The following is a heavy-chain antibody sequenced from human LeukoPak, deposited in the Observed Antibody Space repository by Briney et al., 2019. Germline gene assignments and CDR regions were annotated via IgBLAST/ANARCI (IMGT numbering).Heavy chain of an antibody. D-gene: IGHD3-16*01. CDR3: ARVGPLIIDY. CDR2: ITNDGSST. V-gene: IGHV3-74*01. Sequence: GGSLRLSCAASGLTFSSHWMHWVRQAPGKGLVWVSRITNDGSSTTYADSVKGRFTISRDNAKNSLYLQMNSLRAEDTAVYYCARVGPLIIDYWGQGTLVTVSS. J-gene: IGHJ4*02. CDR1: GLTFSSHW.